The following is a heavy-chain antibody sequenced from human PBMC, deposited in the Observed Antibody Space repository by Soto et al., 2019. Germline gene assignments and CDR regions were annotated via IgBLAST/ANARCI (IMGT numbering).Heavy chain of an antibody. V-gene: IGHV4-61*01. J-gene: IGHJ5*02. D-gene: IGHD2-2*01. CDR1: GGSVSSGSYY. Sequence: PSETLSLTCTVSGGSVSSGSYYWSWIRQPPGKGLEWIGYIYYSGSTNYNPSLKSRVTISVDTSKNQFSLKLSSVTAADTAVYYCARVLVPAPNWFDPWGQGTLVTGSS. CDR2: IYYSGST. CDR3: ARVLVPAPNWFDP.